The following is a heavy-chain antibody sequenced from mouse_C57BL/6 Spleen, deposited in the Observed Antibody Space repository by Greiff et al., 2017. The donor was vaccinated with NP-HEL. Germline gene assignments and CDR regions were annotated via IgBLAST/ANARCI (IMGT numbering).Heavy chain of an antibody. CDR2: IHPNSGST. Sequence: QVQLQQPGAELVKPGASVKLSCKASGYTFTSYWMHWVKQRPGQGLEWIGMIHPNSGSTNYNEKFKSKATLTVDKTSSTAYMQLSSLTSEDSAVYYCARGDSTMVTYYFDYWGQGTTLTVSS. J-gene: IGHJ2*01. CDR1: GYTFTSYW. CDR3: ARGDSTMVTYYFDY. V-gene: IGHV1-64*01. D-gene: IGHD2-2*01.